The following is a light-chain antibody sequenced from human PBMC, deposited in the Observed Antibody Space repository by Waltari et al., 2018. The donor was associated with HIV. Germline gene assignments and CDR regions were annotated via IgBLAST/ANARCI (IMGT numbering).Light chain of an antibody. CDR1: QDINNY. CDR2: GAS. CDR3: QHLNSFPIT. Sequence: DIQMTQSPSSLSASVGDRVTITCRASQDINNYLVWFQQKPGKAPKSLIYGASSLQSGVPSTFSASGTGTDFTLTISSLQPEDFATYFCQHLNSFPITFGQGTRLEIK. J-gene: IGKJ5*01. V-gene: IGKV1-16*01.